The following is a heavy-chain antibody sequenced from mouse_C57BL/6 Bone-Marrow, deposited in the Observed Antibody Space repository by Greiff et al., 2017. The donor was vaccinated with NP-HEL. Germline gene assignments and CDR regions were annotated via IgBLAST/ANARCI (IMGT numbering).Heavy chain of an antibody. J-gene: IGHJ2*01. Sequence: QVHVKQPGAELVRPGSSVKLSCKASGYTFTSYWMDWVKQRPGQGLEWIGNIYPSDSETHYNQKFKDKATLTVDKSSSTAYMQLSSLTSEDSAVYYCARNPAQARYFDYWGQGTTLTVSS. CDR2: IYPSDSET. V-gene: IGHV1-61*01. CDR3: ARNPAQARYFDY. D-gene: IGHD3-2*02. CDR1: GYTFTSYW.